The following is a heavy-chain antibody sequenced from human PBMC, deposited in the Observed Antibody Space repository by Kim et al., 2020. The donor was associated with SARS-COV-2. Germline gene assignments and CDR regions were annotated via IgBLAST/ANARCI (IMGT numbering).Heavy chain of an antibody. CDR3: ARDTSYYDILTGLATRWFDP. J-gene: IGHJ5*02. V-gene: IGHV4-59*13. Sequence: SETLSLTCTVSGGSISSYYWSWIRQPPGKGLEWIGYIYYSGSTNYNPSLKSRVTISVDTSKNQFSLKLSSVTAADTAVYYCARDTSYYDILTGLATRWFDPWGQGTLVTVSS. D-gene: IGHD3-9*01. CDR2: IYYSGST. CDR1: GGSISSYY.